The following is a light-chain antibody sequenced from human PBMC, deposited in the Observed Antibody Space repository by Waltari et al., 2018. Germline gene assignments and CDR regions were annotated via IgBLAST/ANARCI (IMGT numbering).Light chain of an antibody. CDR1: HSISSN. J-gene: IGKJ1*01. Sequence: EIVMTPSPATLSVLPGEGATLSCRASHSISSNLSWYQQKPGQAPSLLIYGASTRATGIPARFSGGGSGAEYTLTINRLEPEDFAVYYCQQYGNSPGWTFGQGTRVEIK. CDR3: QQYGNSPGWT. V-gene: IGKV3-15*01. CDR2: GAS.